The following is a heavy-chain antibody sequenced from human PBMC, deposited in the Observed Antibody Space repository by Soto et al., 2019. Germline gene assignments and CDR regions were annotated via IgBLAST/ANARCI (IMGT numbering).Heavy chain of an antibody. CDR2: ISYDGSNK. V-gene: IGHV3-30-3*01. CDR3: ARVGVTTVN. Sequence: QVQLVESGGGVVQPGMSLRLSCAASGFTFSSYAMHWVRQAPGKGLEWVAVISYDGSNKYYADSVKGRFTISRDNSKNTLYLQMNSLRAEETAVYYCARVGVTTVNWGQGTLVTVS. CDR1: GFTFSSYA. J-gene: IGHJ4*02. D-gene: IGHD4-17*01.